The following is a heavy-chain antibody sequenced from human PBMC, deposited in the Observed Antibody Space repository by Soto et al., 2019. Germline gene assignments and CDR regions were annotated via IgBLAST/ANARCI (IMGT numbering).Heavy chain of an antibody. Sequence: KSGPTLVNPTQTLTLTCTFSGFSLSTSGVGVGWIRQPPGKALEWLALIYWDDDKRYSPSLKSRLTITKDTSKNQVVLTMTNMDPVDTATYYCAHRPDGRYDYIWGSYRYRFSGPFDYWGQGTLVTVSS. CDR1: GFSLSTSGVG. V-gene: IGHV2-5*02. CDR2: IYWDDDK. J-gene: IGHJ4*02. CDR3: AHRPDGRYDYIWGSYRYRFSGPFDY. D-gene: IGHD3-16*02.